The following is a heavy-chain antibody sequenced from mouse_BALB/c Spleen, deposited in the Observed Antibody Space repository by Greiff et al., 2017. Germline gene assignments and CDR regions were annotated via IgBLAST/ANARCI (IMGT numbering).Heavy chain of an antibody. D-gene: IGHD4-1*01. Sequence: QVQLKQSGAELVMPGASVKMSCKASGYTFTDYWMHWVKQRPGQGLEWIGAIDTSDSYTSYNQKFKGKATLTVDESSSTAYMQLSSLTSEDSAVYYCARSELGRGSWFAYWGQGTLVTVSA. CDR1: GYTFTDYW. CDR3: ARSELGRGSWFAY. V-gene: IGHV1-69*01. J-gene: IGHJ3*01. CDR2: IDTSDSYT.